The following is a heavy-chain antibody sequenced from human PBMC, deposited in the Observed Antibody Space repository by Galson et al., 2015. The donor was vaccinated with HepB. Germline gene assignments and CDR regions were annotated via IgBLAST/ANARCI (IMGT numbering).Heavy chain of an antibody. V-gene: IGHV3-23*01. D-gene: IGHD6-13*01. CDR1: GFTFSSYA. CDR3: AKEGARGSHARGGSSWYRAYNWFDP. J-gene: IGHJ5*02. Sequence: SLRLSCAASGFTFSSYAMSWVRQAPGKGLEWVSAISGSGGSTYYADSVKGRFTISRDNSKNTLYLQMNSLRAEDTAVYYCAKEGARGSHARGGSSWYRAYNWFDPWGQGTLVTVSS. CDR2: ISGSGGST.